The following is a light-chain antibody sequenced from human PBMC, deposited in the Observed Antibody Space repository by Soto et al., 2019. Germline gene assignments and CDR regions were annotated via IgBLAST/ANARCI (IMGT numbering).Light chain of an antibody. V-gene: IGKV3-15*01. Sequence: EIVLTQSPGTLSLSPGERATLSCRSSQSVSSNIAWYQQKPGQAPRLLIYGASTRDTGIPARISGSGSGTEFTLTISSLQSEDFAVYYCQQYNNWPWTFGQGTKVDIK. CDR1: QSVSSN. CDR3: QQYNNWPWT. CDR2: GAS. J-gene: IGKJ1*01.